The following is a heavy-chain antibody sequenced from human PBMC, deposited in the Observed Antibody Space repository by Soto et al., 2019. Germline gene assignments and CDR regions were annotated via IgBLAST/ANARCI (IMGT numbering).Heavy chain of an antibody. Sequence: EVQLVESGGGLVQPGGSLRLSCAASGFTFSDHYMDWVRQAPGKGLEWVGRSKNKADSYTTEYAASVKGRFTISRDGSKNSLFLQMNSLKTEDTAVYYCTVCGSGNDFGDAWGQGILVTVSS. D-gene: IGHD3-10*01. V-gene: IGHV3-72*01. CDR3: TVCGSGNDFGDA. CDR2: SKNKADSYTT. CDR1: GFTFSDHY. J-gene: IGHJ4*02.